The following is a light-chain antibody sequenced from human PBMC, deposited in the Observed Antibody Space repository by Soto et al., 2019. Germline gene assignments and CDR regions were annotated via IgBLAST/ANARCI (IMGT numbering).Light chain of an antibody. J-gene: IGKJ1*01. CDR3: QHYNSYSEA. CDR2: KAS. V-gene: IGKV1-5*03. CDR1: QTISSW. Sequence: DIQSTQSPSTLSGSVGDRVTITCLSSQTISSWLAWYQQKPGKAPKLLIYKASTLKSGVPSRFSGSGSGTEFTLTISSLQPDDFATYYCQHYNSYSEAFGQGTKV.